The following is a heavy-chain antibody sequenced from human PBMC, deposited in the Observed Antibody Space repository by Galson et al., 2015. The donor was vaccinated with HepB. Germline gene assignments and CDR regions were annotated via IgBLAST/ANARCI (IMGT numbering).Heavy chain of an antibody. J-gene: IGHJ3*02. CDR2: ISYDGSNK. Sequence: SLRLSCAASGFTFSSYAMHWVRQAPGKGLEWVAVISYDGSNKYYADSVKGRFTISRDNSKNTLYLQMNSLRAEDTAVYYCARGQYYDILTGYSADAFDIWGQGTTVTVSS. V-gene: IGHV3-30*04. D-gene: IGHD3-9*01. CDR3: ARGQYYDILTGYSADAFDI. CDR1: GFTFSSYA.